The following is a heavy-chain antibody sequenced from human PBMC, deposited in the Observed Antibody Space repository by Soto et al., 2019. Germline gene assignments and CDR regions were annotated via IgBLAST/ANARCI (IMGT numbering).Heavy chain of an antibody. V-gene: IGHV4-59*08. CDR3: ARYYDSSGYYFDY. J-gene: IGHJ4*02. D-gene: IGHD3-22*01. CDR1: GGSISSYY. Sequence: SETLSLTCTVSGGSISSYYWSWIRQPPGKGLEWIGYIYYSGSTNYNPSLKSRVTISVDTSKNQFSLKLSSVTAADTAVYYCARYYDSSGYYFDYWGQGTLVTVSS. CDR2: IYYSGST.